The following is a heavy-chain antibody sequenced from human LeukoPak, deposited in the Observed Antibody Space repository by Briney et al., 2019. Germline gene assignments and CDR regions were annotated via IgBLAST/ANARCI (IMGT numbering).Heavy chain of an antibody. CDR3: AKDAQRGFDYSNSLQN. CDR1: GFTFSHYG. D-gene: IGHD4-11*01. CDR2: IWSDGSDK. V-gene: IGHV3-33*06. Sequence: WGVLRLSCAASGFTFSHYGMHWVRQTPGAGLEWVAVIWSDGSDKYYAKSVKGRFTISRDNSKNSLFLQMNSPRAEDTAVYYCAKDAQRGFDYSNSLQNWGQGILVTVSS. J-gene: IGHJ1*01.